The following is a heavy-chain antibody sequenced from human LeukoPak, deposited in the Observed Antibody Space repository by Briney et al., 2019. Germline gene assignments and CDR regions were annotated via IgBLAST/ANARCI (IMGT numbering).Heavy chain of an antibody. CDR1: GGSISSNNW. CDR3: ARVTTGNWFDP. J-gene: IGHJ5*02. V-gene: IGHV4-4*02. CDR2: IYHSGST. D-gene: IGHD3-22*01. Sequence: PSETLSLTCAVSGGSISSNNWWSWVRQPPGKGLEWIGYIYHSGSTYYNPSLKSPVTISVDTSKNQFSLGLGSVTAADTAVYYCARVTTGNWFDPWGQGTLVTVSS.